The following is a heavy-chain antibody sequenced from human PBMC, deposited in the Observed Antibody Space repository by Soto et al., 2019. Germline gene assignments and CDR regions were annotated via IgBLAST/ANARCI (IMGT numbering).Heavy chain of an antibody. J-gene: IGHJ4*02. CDR1: GYTFTSYG. CDR2: INAGNGNT. CDR3: ASSSSLEWLLYMDY. Sequence: GASVKVSCKASGYTFTSYGMRWVRQAPGQRLEWMGWINAGNGNTKYSQKFQGRVTITRDTSASTAYMELSSLRSEDTAVYYCASSSSLEWLLYMDYWGQGTLVTVSS. D-gene: IGHD3-3*01. V-gene: IGHV1-3*01.